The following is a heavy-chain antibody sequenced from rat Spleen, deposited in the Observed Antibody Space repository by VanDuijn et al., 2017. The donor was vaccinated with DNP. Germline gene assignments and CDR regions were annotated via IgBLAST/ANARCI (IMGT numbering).Heavy chain of an antibody. V-gene: IGHV4-2*01. CDR3: ARGPNYGGYADYFDY. Sequence: EVKFVESGGGLVQPGRSLKLSCAASGFIFNDFWMGWVRQAPGKGLEWIGQINKDSSTITYIPSLKDKFTISRDNDQNTLYLQMSKLGSEDTAIYYCARGPNYGGYADYFDYWGQGVMVTVSS. D-gene: IGHD1-11*01. J-gene: IGHJ2*01. CDR2: INKDSSTI. CDR1: GFIFNDFW.